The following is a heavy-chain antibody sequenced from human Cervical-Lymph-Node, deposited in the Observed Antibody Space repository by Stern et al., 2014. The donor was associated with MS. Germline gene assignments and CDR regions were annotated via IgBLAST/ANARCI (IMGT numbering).Heavy chain of an antibody. CDR1: GASISSGTSY. Sequence: VQLVESGPGLVKPSQTLSLTCTVSGASISSGTSYWSWIRQPAGGGLEWIGRLHASGATYYNPSLKSRVTISGGPSKNQFSLNLTSVTAADTAVYYCARGHWELLGNNYFDSWGQGTLVTVSS. J-gene: IGHJ4*02. CDR2: LHASGAT. D-gene: IGHD1-26*01. V-gene: IGHV4-61*02. CDR3: ARGHWELLGNNYFDS.